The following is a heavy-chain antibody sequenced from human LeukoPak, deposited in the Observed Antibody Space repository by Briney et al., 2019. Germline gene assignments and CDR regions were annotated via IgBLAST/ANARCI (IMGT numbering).Heavy chain of an antibody. Sequence: GGSLRLSCAASEFTFINYGMSWVRQAPRKGLEWVSAIGTSGVNTYYADSVKGRFTISRDNSKNTLFLQINSLRAEDTAVYYCAKSFGAFWYFDLWGRGTLVTVSS. D-gene: IGHD3-10*01. CDR3: AKSFGAFWYFDL. J-gene: IGHJ2*01. CDR2: IGTSGVNT. V-gene: IGHV3-23*01. CDR1: EFTFINYG.